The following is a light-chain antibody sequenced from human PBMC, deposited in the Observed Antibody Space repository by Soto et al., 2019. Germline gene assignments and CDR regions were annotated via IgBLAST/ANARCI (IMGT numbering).Light chain of an antibody. CDR1: QGIRSA. CDR3: IIDFSYFCE. J-gene: IGKJ1*01. CDR2: AAS. V-gene: IGKV1-6*01. Sequence: ASELTQSTSSLSACVADRVTITCLSSQGIRSALGWYQQKPGKVPKLLIYAASTLQSGVPSMFSGSGSGTDFTITISSMQPEDFETYYCIIDFSYFCEFGQGTNV.